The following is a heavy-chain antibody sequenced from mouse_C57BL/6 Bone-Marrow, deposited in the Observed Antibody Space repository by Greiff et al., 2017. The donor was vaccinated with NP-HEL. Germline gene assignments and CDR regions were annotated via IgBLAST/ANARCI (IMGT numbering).Heavy chain of an antibody. D-gene: IGHD5-1*01. Sequence: EVKVEESGPGLVKPSQSLSLTCSVTGYSITSGYYWNWIRQFPGNKLEWMGYISYDGSNNYNPSLKNRISITRDTSKNQFFLKLNSVTTEDTATYYCAWSEYAWFAYWGQGTLVTVSA. CDR1: GYSITSGYY. CDR2: ISYDGSN. V-gene: IGHV3-6*01. CDR3: AWSEYAWFAY. J-gene: IGHJ3*01.